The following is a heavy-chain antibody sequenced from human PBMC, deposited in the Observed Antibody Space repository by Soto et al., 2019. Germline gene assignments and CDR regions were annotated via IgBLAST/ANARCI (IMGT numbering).Heavy chain of an antibody. CDR3: AKEKRQQYYFDY. D-gene: IGHD6-13*01. J-gene: IGHJ4*02. Sequence: GGSLRLSCAASGFTFSSYGMHWVRQAPGKGLEWVAVISYDGSNKYYADSVKGRFTISRDNSKNTLYLQMNSLRAEDTAVYYCAKEKRQQYYFDYWGQGTLVTVSS. V-gene: IGHV3-30*18. CDR1: GFTFSSYG. CDR2: ISYDGSNK.